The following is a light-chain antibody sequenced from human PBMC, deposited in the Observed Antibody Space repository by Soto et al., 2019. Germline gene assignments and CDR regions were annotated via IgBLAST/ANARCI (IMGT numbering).Light chain of an antibody. V-gene: IGKV3D-20*02. CDR1: QSVSRSY. J-gene: IGKJ5*01. Sequence: IVLTQSAGTLSLSPGERATLSCRASQSVSRSYLGWYQQNPGQAPRLLIYCASRMANGIPDRFSGSESETDFTLHISSLEPEDFAVYYSQQRSNWPITFGQGTRLEI. CDR3: QQRSNWPIT. CDR2: CAS.